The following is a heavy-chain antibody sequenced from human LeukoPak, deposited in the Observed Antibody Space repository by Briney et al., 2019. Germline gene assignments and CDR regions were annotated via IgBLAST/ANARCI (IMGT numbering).Heavy chain of an antibody. CDR1: GFTFSSYW. CDR3: ARQPAIVGATEFDY. D-gene: IGHD1-26*01. V-gene: IGHV3-7*01. CDR2: IKQDGSEK. J-gene: IGHJ4*02. Sequence: GGSLRLSCAASGFTFSSYWMSWVRQAPGKGLEWVANIKQDGSEKYYVDSVKGRFTISRDNAKNSLYLQMNSLRAEDTAVYYCARQPAIVGATEFDYWGQGTLVTVSS.